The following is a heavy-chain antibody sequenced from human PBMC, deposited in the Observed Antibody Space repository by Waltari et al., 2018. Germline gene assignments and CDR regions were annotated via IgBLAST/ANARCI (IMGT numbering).Heavy chain of an antibody. CDR1: GYTFTSYY. D-gene: IGHD1-26*01. V-gene: IGHV1-46*01. J-gene: IGHJ6*03. CDR3: ASVNSGSYYYYYMDV. Sequence: QVQLVQSGAEVKKPGASVKVSCKASGYTFTSYYMHWVRQAPGQGLEWMGIINPSGGSTSYAQKFQGRVTMTRDTSTSTVYMELSSLRSEDTAVYYCASVNSGSYYYYYMDVWGKGTTVTVSS. CDR2: INPSGGST.